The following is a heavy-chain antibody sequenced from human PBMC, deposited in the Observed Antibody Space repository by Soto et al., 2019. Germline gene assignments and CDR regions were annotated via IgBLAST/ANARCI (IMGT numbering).Heavy chain of an antibody. V-gene: IGHV4-4*02. Sequence: QXXLQESGPGLVXPSGTLSLTCAVSGGSXSXSNWWSWVRQXXXKXLEWIGEIYHSGSTNYNPSLKSRVTISVDKSKNQFSLKLSSVTAADTAVYYCARDNPYDSSGLDFWGQGTLVTVSS. CDR2: IYHSGST. CDR1: GGSXSXSNW. D-gene: IGHD3-22*01. J-gene: IGHJ4*02. CDR3: ARDNPYDSSGLDF.